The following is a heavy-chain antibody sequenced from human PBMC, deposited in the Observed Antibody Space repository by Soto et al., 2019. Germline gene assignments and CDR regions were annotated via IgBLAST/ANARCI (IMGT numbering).Heavy chain of an antibody. CDR1: GVSMSSYNSY. D-gene: IGHD7-27*01. V-gene: IGHV4-39*01. CDR3: ARHGEHWVLGH. Sequence: SETLSLTCTVSGVSMSSYNSYWAWIRQPPGKGLEGIGTVYFSGNTFYTPSLKSRVTTSLDTSQHEFSLDLNSVTAADTAVYYCARHGEHWVLGHWCLGCVLTVS. CDR2: VYFSGNT. J-gene: IGHJ4*02.